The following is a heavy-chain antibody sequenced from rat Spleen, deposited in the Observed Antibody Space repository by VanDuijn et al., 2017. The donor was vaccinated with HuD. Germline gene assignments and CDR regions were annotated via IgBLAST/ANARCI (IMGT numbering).Heavy chain of an antibody. V-gene: IGHV5-22*01. D-gene: IGHD1-2*01. CDR1: GFTFSDYY. CDR2: ISYEGSTT. Sequence: EVQLAESGGGLVQPGRSLKLSCAASGFTFSDYYMAWVRQAPKKGLEWVASISYEGSTTYYGDSVKGRFNISRDNAKSTLYLQMNSLRSEDTATYYCARPDYSRFDYWGQGVMVTVSS. CDR3: ARPDYSRFDY. J-gene: IGHJ2*01.